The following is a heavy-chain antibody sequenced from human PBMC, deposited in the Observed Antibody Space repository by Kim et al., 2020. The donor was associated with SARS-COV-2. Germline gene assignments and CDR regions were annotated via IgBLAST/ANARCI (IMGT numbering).Heavy chain of an antibody. D-gene: IGHD5-12*01. Sequence: ASVKVSCKASGYTFTSYDINWVRQATGQGLEWMGWMNPNSGNTGYAQKFQGRDTMTRNTSISTAYMELSSLRSEDTTVYYCARGLGDGYNPYYYYGMDVWGQGTTVTVSS. CDR3: ARGLGDGYNPYYYYGMDV. CDR2: MNPNSGNT. V-gene: IGHV1-8*01. J-gene: IGHJ6*02. CDR1: GYTFTSYD.